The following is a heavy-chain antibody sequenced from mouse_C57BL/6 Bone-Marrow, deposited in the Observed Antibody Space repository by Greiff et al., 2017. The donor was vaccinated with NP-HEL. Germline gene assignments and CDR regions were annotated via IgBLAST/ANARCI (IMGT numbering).Heavy chain of an antibody. Sequence: EVMLVESGGGLVQPGGSLKLSCAASRFTFSDYYMYWVRQTPEKRLEWVAYISNGGGSTYYPDTVKGRFTISRDNAKNTLYLQMSRLKSEDTAMYYCARQGLGPYAMDYWGQGTSVTVSS. D-gene: IGHD4-1*01. V-gene: IGHV5-12*01. CDR3: ARQGLGPYAMDY. CDR1: RFTFSDYY. CDR2: ISNGGGST. J-gene: IGHJ4*01.